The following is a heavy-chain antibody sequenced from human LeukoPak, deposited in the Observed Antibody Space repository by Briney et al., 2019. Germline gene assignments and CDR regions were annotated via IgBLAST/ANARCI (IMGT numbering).Heavy chain of an antibody. Sequence: SETLSLTCTVSGGSISSSSYYWGWIRQPPGKGLEWIGYIYYSGSTNYNPSLKSRVTISVDTSKNQFSLKLSSVTAADTAVYYCARDRYYDSSGYYKVGYYYGMDVWGQGTTVTVSS. V-gene: IGHV4-61*01. D-gene: IGHD3-22*01. CDR3: ARDRYYDSSGYYKVGYYYGMDV. CDR2: IYYSGST. CDR1: GGSISSSSYY. J-gene: IGHJ6*02.